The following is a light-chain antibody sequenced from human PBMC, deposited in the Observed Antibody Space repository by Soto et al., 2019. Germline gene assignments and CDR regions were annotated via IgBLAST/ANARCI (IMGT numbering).Light chain of an antibody. J-gene: IGKJ1*01. CDR1: QSVSSN. Sequence: EIVMTQSPSSLSASVGERATLSCRASQSVSSNLAWYQQKPGQAPRLLIYAASTRPTGVPARFSGSGSGTEFTLTISSLQPEDFAAYYCQQFNSTPRTFGQGTKVDIK. V-gene: IGKV3D-15*01. CDR2: AAS. CDR3: QQFNSTPRT.